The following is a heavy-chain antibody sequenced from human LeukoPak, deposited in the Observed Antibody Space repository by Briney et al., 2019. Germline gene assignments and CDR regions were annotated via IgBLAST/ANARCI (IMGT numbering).Heavy chain of an antibody. D-gene: IGHD3-10*01. J-gene: IGHJ4*02. Sequence: GGSLGLSCAASGFTFSGSAMHWVRQASGKGLEWVGRIRSKANSYATAYAASVKGRFTISRDDSKNTAYLQMNSLKTEDTAVYYCTRPDYYGSGSYTHWGQGTLVTVSS. CDR1: GFTFSGSA. CDR3: TRPDYYGSGSYTH. CDR2: IRSKANSYAT. V-gene: IGHV3-73*01.